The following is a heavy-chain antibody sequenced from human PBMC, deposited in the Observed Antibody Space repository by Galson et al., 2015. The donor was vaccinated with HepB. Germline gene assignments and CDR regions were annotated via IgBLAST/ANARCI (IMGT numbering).Heavy chain of an antibody. CDR1: GGTFSSYA. D-gene: IGHD6-13*01. CDR3: ARQPGFLTSSWYSYNWFDP. CDR2: IIPILGIA. V-gene: IGHV1-69*04. J-gene: IGHJ5*02. Sequence: SVKVSCKASGGTFSSYAISWVRQAPGQGLEWMGRIIPILGIANYAQKFQGRVTMTRDTSTSTVYMELSSLRSEDTAVYYCARQPGFLTSSWYSYNWFDPWGQGTLVTVSS.